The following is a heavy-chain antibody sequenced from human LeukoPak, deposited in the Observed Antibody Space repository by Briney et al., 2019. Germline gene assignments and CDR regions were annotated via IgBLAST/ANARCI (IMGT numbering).Heavy chain of an antibody. J-gene: IGHJ4*02. V-gene: IGHV3-66*01. CDR2: IYSGGTT. CDR1: GFTVSSNY. CDR3: ARERYYYDSSATLDY. D-gene: IGHD3-22*01. Sequence: GGSLRLSCAASGFTVSSNYMSWVRQAPGKGLEWASVIYSGGTTYYADSVKGRFTISRDNSKNTLYLQMNSLRAEDTAVYYCARERYYYDSSATLDYWGQGTLVTVSS.